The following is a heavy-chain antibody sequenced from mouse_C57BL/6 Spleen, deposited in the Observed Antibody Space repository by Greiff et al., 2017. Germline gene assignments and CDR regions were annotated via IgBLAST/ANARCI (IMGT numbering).Heavy chain of an antibody. CDR1: GYTFTSYW. CDR3: ARSLITTVVAKAMDY. CDR2: IDPSDSYT. Sequence: QVQLQQPGAELVMPGASVKLSCKASGYTFTSYWMHWVKQRPGQGLEWIGEIDPSDSYTNYNHKFKGKSTLTVDKSSSTAYMQLSSLTSEDSAVYYCARSLITTVVAKAMDYWGQGTSVTVSS. J-gene: IGHJ4*01. V-gene: IGHV1-69*01. D-gene: IGHD1-1*01.